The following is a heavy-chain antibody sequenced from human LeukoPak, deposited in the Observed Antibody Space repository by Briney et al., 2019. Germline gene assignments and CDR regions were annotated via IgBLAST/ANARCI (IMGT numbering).Heavy chain of an antibody. CDR3: ARGPRSMVRGVHNWFDP. CDR1: GYTFTSYD. V-gene: IGHV1-8*01. Sequence: ASVKVSCKASGYTFTSYDINWVRQATGQGLEWMGWMNPNGGNTGYAQKFQGRVTMTRNTSISTAYMELSSLRSEDTAVYYCARGPRSMVRGVHNWFDPWGQGTLVTVSS. J-gene: IGHJ5*02. D-gene: IGHD3-10*01. CDR2: MNPNGGNT.